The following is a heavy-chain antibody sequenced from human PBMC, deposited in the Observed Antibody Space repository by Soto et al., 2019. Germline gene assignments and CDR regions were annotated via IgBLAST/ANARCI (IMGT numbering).Heavy chain of an antibody. J-gene: IGHJ4*02. CDR3: ARQVVDGTVAGAGSFDY. V-gene: IGHV4-39*01. CDR1: GCSISSTSYY. D-gene: IGHD6-19*01. CDR2: FYYTGST. Sequence: PSETLSLTCTVSGCSISSTSYYWVWIRQPPGKGLEWIGSFYYTGSTYYNPSLKSRVTISVDTSENQFSLKLNSVTAADTAVYYCARQVVDGTVAGAGSFDYWGQGALVTVSS.